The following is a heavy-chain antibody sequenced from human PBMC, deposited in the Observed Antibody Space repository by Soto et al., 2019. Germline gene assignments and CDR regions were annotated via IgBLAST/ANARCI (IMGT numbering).Heavy chain of an antibody. V-gene: IGHV3-64*01. Sequence: GGSLRLSCAASGFTFSSYAMHWVRQAPGKGLEYVSAISSNGGSTYYANSVKGRFTISRDNSKNTLYLQMGSLRAEDMAVYYCARQWCTVGAHGYVHWGPAT. CDR1: GFTFSSYA. D-gene: IGHD2-8*01. J-gene: IGHJ3*01. CDR3: ARQWCTVGAHGYVH. CDR2: ISSNGGST.